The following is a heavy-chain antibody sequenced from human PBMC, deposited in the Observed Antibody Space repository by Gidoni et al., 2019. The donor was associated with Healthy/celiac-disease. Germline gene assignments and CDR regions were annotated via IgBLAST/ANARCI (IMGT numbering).Heavy chain of an antibody. Sequence: ELQLVDSGGGLVQPCGSLRLSCAASGFTFSCYLLNWFRQAPGKGLEWVSYMSSSSSTIYYADYVKGRFTISRDNAKNSLYLQMNSLRDEETAVYYCASQIKPTVTYYYYYGMDVWGQGTTVTVSS. J-gene: IGHJ6*02. CDR2: MSSSSSTI. V-gene: IGHV3-48*02. CDR3: ASQIKPTVTYYYYYGMDV. CDR1: GFTFSCYL. D-gene: IGHD4-17*01.